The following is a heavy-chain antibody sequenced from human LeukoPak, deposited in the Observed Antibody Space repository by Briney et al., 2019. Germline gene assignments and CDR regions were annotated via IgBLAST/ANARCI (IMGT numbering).Heavy chain of an antibody. CDR2: ISYDGSNK. J-gene: IGHJ4*02. V-gene: IGHV3-30-3*01. CDR1: GFTFSSYA. D-gene: IGHD3-22*01. Sequence: PGRSLRLSCAASGFTFSSYAMHWVRQAPGKGLEWVAVISYDGSNKYYADSVKGRFTISRDNSKNTLYLQMNSLRAEDTAVYYCARGGVYYYDSSGYYWGGYWGQGTLVTVSS. CDR3: ARGGVYYYDSSGYYWGGY.